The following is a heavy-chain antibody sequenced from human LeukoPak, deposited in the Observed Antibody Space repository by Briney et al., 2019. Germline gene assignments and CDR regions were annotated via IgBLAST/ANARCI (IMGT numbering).Heavy chain of an antibody. CDR3: AREDVSPYGSGSTFDY. D-gene: IGHD3-10*01. J-gene: IGHJ4*02. Sequence: PGGSLRLSCAASGFTVSSNYMSWVRQAPGKGLEWVSAISGSGGSTYYADSVKGRFTISRDNSKNTLYLQMNSLRAEDTAVYYCAREDVSPYGSGSTFDYWGQGTLVTVSS. CDR1: GFTVSSNY. CDR2: ISGSGGST. V-gene: IGHV3-23*01.